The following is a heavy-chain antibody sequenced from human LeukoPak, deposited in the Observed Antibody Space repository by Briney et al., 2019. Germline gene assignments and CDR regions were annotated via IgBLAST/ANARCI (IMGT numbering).Heavy chain of an antibody. Sequence: PSGGSLRLSCVASGFTFSTYAMSWVRQAPGKGLEWVSAVGGANSITYYTDSVKGRFTVSRDNFKNTVYLQMNSLRAEDTAVYYCAKGFWRYLDYWGQGTLVTVSP. CDR2: VGGANSIT. CDR1: GFTFSTYA. D-gene: IGHD1-1*01. CDR3: AKGFWRYLDY. J-gene: IGHJ4*02. V-gene: IGHV3-23*01.